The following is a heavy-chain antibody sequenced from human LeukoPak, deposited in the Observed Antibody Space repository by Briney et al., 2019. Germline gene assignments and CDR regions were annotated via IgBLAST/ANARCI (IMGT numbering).Heavy chain of an antibody. V-gene: IGHV4-61*02. J-gene: IGHJ6*03. D-gene: IGHD3-3*01. CDR1: GGSISSGNYY. CDR3: ARVDYDFWSGYSHYYYYMDV. CDR2: IYTSGST. Sequence: PSQTLSLTCTVSGGSISSGNYYWSWIRQPAGKGLEWIGRIYTSGSTNYNPSLKSRVTISVDTSKNQFSLKLSSVTAADTAVYYCARVDYDFWSGYSHYYYYMDVWGKGTTVTVSS.